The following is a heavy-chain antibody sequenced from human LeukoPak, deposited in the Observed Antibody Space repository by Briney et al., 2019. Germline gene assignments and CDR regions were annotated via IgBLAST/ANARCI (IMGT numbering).Heavy chain of an antibody. Sequence: PGGSLRLSCAASGFTFSSYAMSWVRQAPGKGLEWVSGISGSGGSTYYADSVKGRFTISRDNSKNTLYLQMNSLRAEDTAVYYCAKTAAYYYDSSGYVLDYWGQGTLVTVSS. CDR1: GFTFSSYA. D-gene: IGHD3-22*01. CDR2: ISGSGGST. V-gene: IGHV3-23*01. J-gene: IGHJ4*02. CDR3: AKTAAYYYDSSGYVLDY.